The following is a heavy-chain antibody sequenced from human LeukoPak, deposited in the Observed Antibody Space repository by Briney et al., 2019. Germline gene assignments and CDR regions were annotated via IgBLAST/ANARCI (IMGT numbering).Heavy chain of an antibody. J-gene: IGHJ5*02. D-gene: IGHD2-2*01. CDR2: ISSSSSYI. CDR3: ARTAKVVPAAIVGIGWFDP. Sequence: PGGALRLSCAASGFTFSSYSMNWVRQAPGKGLEWVSSISSSSSYIYYADSVKGRFTISRDNAKNSLYLQMNSLRAEDTAVYYCARTAKVVPAAIVGIGWFDPWGQGTLVTVSS. CDR1: GFTFSSYS. V-gene: IGHV3-21*01.